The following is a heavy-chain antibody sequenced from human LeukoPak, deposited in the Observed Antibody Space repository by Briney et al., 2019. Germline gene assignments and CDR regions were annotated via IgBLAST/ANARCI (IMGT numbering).Heavy chain of an antibody. Sequence: SETLSLTCTVSGGSISSYYWSWIRQPPGKGLEWIGYIYYSGSTNYNPSLKSRVTISVDTSKNQFSLKLSSVTAADTAVYYCASIDDSSGYRLGYWGQGTLVTVSS. V-gene: IGHV4-59*01. CDR2: IYYSGST. D-gene: IGHD3-22*01. CDR1: GGSISSYY. CDR3: ASIDDSSGYRLGY. J-gene: IGHJ4*02.